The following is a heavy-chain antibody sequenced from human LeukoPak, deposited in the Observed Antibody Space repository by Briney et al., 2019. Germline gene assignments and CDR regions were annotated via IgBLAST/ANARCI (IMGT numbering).Heavy chain of an antibody. CDR1: GGSINSSSYY. CDR2: IYYSGTT. J-gene: IGHJ5*02. D-gene: IGHD2-15*01. CDR3: ARVSAVVAKHRRVFDP. Sequence: SETLSLTCTVSGGSINSSSYYWGWTRQPPGKGLEWIGTIYYSGTTYYNPSLKSRVTISVDMSKNQFSLKLSSATAADTAVYFCARVSAVVAKHRRVFDPWGQGTLVTVSS. V-gene: IGHV4-39*07.